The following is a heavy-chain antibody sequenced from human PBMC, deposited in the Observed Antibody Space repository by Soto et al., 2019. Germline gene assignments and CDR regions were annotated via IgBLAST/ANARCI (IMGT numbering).Heavy chain of an antibody. CDR3: TKDTHSPSGYFEAFDV. J-gene: IGHJ3*01. V-gene: IGHV3-9*01. D-gene: IGHD3-22*01. CDR1: GFTFDDHT. Sequence: DAQLVESGGGLVQPGKSLRISCVASGFTFDDHTMHWVRQAPGRGLEWVSCISWNSGIIGYADSVKGRVTISRDNAKNSLYLRMDSLRPEDTAVYYCTKDTHSPSGYFEAFDVWGQGTKVTVSS. CDR2: ISWNSGII.